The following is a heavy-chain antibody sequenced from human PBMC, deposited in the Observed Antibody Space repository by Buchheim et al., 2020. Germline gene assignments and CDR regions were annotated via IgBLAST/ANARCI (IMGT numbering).Heavy chain of an antibody. Sequence: QVQLVESGGGVVQPGRSLRLSCAASGFTFSSYGMHWVRQAPGKGLEWVAVIWYDGSNKYYADSVKGRFTISRDNSKNTLYLQMNCLRAEDTAVYYCARAMVRGRDYFDYWGQGTL. CDR1: GFTFSSYG. CDR2: IWYDGSNK. D-gene: IGHD6-13*01. J-gene: IGHJ4*02. V-gene: IGHV3-33*01. CDR3: ARAMVRGRDYFDY.